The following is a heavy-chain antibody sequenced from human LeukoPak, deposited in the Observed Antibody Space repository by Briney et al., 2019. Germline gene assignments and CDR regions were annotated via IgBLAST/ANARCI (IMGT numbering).Heavy chain of an antibody. CDR1: GYTFTGYY. D-gene: IGHD1-14*01. V-gene: IGHV1-2*02. J-gene: IGHJ6*03. Sequence: ASVKVSCKASGYTFTGYYMHWVRQAPGQGLEWMGWINPNSSGTNYAQKFQGRVTMTRDTSISTAYMELSRLRSDDTAVYYCARDRERVRYPASGYYYYMDVWGKGTTVTVSS. CDR2: INPNSSGT. CDR3: ARDRERVRYPASGYYYYMDV.